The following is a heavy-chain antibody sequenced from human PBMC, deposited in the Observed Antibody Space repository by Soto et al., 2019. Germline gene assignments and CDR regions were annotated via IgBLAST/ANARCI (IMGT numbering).Heavy chain of an antibody. CDR1: GFTFSSYA. CDR2: ISGSGGTT. Sequence: EVQLLESGGGLVQPGGSLTLSCAASGFTFSSYAMNWVRQAPGKGLEWVSGISGSGGTTYYADSVKGRFTISRDNSKNTLYLQMNSLRAEDTAVYYCAKDSSGWYGGDAFDIWGQGTMVTVSS. V-gene: IGHV3-23*01. J-gene: IGHJ3*02. CDR3: AKDSSGWYGGDAFDI. D-gene: IGHD6-19*01.